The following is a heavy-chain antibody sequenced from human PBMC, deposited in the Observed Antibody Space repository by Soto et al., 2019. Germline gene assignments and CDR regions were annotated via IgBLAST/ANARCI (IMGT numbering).Heavy chain of an antibody. V-gene: IGHV1-69*02. CDR3: ARVSIFSGHCSSTSCYGALDY. J-gene: IGHJ4*02. D-gene: IGHD2-2*01. CDR1: GGTFSSYT. CDR2: IIPILGIA. Sequence: QVQLVQSGAEVKKPGSSVKVSCKASGGTFSSYTISWVRQAPGQGLEWMGRIIPILGIANYAQKFQGRVTITADKSTSTAYMELSSLRSEDTAVYYCARVSIFSGHCSSTSCYGALDYWGQGTLVTVSS.